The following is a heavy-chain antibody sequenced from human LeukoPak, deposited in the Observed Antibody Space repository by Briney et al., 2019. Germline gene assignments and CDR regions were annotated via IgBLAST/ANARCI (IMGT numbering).Heavy chain of an antibody. CDR2: IYYSGTT. D-gene: IGHD6-13*01. CDR3: ARRGSSWLYYFDY. V-gene: IGHV4-59*08. J-gene: IGHJ4*02. Sequence: SETLSLTCTVSGGSIRGYYWSWIRQPPGKGLEWLGYIYYSGTTNYNPSLKSRVTISVDTSKNQFSLKLSSVTAADTAVYYCARRGSSWLYYFDYWGQGTLVTVSS. CDR1: GGSIRGYY.